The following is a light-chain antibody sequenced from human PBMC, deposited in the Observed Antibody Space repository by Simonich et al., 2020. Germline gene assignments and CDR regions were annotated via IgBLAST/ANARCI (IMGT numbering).Light chain of an antibody. CDR2: WAS. J-gene: IGKJ1*01. Sequence: DIVMTQSPDSLAVSLGERATINCKSSQSVLYSSNNKNYLALYQQKPGQVPKLLIYWASTRESGVPDRFRGSGSGTDVTLTISSLQAEDVAVYFCQQYYSTPGTFGQGTKVEIK. CDR1: QSVLYSSNNKNY. CDR3: QQYYSTPGT. V-gene: IGKV4-1*01.